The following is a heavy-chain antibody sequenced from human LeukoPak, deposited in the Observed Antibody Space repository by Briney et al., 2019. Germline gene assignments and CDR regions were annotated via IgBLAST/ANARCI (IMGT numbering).Heavy chain of an antibody. CDR1: GYTFTSYF. Sequence: ASVKVSCKASGYTFTSYFMHWVRQAPGQGLEWMGIINPSGGTTSYAQKFQGRVTITADESTSTAYMELSSLRSEDTAVYYCARDSGSGWYYFDYWGQGTLVTVSS. J-gene: IGHJ4*02. D-gene: IGHD6-19*01. V-gene: IGHV1-46*01. CDR3: ARDSGSGWYYFDY. CDR2: INPSGGTT.